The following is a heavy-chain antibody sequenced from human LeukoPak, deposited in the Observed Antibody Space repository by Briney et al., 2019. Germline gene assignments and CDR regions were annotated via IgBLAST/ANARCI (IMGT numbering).Heavy chain of an antibody. V-gene: IGHV2-5*02. Sequence: SGPTLVKPTQTLTLTCTFSGFSLSTSGVGVGWIRQPPGKALEWLALIYWDDDKRYSPSLKSRLTITKDTSKNQVVLTITNMDPVDTATYYCAHRLDSYGDYVRGGINYCDYWDQGTLVTVSS. CDR1: GFSLSTSGVG. CDR2: IYWDDDK. J-gene: IGHJ4*02. D-gene: IGHD4-17*01. CDR3: AHRLDSYGDYVRGGINYCDY.